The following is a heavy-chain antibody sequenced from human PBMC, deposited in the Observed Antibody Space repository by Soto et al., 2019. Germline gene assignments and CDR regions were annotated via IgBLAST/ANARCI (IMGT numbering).Heavy chain of an antibody. V-gene: IGHV3-33*01. J-gene: IGHJ4*02. D-gene: IGHD6-13*01. Sequence: QVQLVESGGGVGQPGRSLRLSCAASGFTFSNFDMHWVRQAPGKGLEWVAVIWYDGTNKYYADSVKGRFTISRDNSNNPLYLQMNSLRAEDTAVYYCARGISSSPDYWCQGTLGTVSS. CDR2: IWYDGTNK. CDR1: GFTFSNFD. CDR3: ARGISSSPDY.